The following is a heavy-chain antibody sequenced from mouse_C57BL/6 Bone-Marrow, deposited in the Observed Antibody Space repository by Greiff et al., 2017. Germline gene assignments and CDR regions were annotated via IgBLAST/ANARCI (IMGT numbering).Heavy chain of an antibody. Sequence: EVMLVESGGGLVQPGGSLKLSCAASGFTFSDYYMYWVRQTPEKRLEWVAYISNGGGSTYYPDTVKGRFTISRDNAKTTLYLQMSRLKSEDTAMYYCARGLGRAYWGQGTLVTVSA. CDR3: ARGLGRAY. CDR1: GFTFSDYY. V-gene: IGHV5-12*01. CDR2: ISNGGGST. D-gene: IGHD4-1*01. J-gene: IGHJ3*01.